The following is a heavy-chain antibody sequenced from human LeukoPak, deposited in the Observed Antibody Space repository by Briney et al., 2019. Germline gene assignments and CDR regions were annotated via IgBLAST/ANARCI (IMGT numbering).Heavy chain of an antibody. Sequence: PGGSLRLSCEASGFSFDEYHMSWIRQAPGKGLEWVSYISHSGSTIYYADSVKGRFTISRDNAKNSVFLQMNSLRAEDTALYYCARDPKNASSWLWYSDLWGRGTLVVVSS. CDR1: GFSFDEYH. J-gene: IGHJ2*01. D-gene: IGHD6-13*01. CDR3: ARDPKNASSWLWYSDL. V-gene: IGHV3-11*01. CDR2: ISHSGSTI.